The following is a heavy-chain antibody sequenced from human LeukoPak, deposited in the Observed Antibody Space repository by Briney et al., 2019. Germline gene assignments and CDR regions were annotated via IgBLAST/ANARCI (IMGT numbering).Heavy chain of an antibody. CDR1: GYXFTDYH. Sequence: GASVKVSCKASGYXFTDYHIHWVRQAPGQGLEWMGWINPNTGGTNYAQSFQGRVTMTRDTSITTSYMELSNLLFDDTALYYCARGGHGHTQNDYWGQGTLVTVSS. V-gene: IGHV1-2*02. CDR2: INPNTGGT. D-gene: IGHD5-24*01. J-gene: IGHJ4*02. CDR3: ARGGHGHTQNDY.